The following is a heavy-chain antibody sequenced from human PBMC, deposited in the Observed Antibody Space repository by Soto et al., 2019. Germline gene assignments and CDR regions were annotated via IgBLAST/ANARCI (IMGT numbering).Heavy chain of an antibody. J-gene: IGHJ6*02. CDR2: ISGSGGST. V-gene: IGHV3-23*01. Sequence: GGSLRLSCAASGFTFSSYAMSWVRQAPGKGLEWVSAISGSGGSTYYADSVKGRFTISRDNSKNTLYLQMNSLRAEDTAVYYCAKGWGVNYYYGMDVWGQGTTVTVSS. D-gene: IGHD3-16*01. CDR1: GFTFSSYA. CDR3: AKGWGVNYYYGMDV.